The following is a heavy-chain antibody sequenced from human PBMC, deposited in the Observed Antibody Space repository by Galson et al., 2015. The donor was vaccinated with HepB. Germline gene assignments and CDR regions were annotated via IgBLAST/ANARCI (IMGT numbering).Heavy chain of an antibody. V-gene: IGHV1-2*06. CDR2: INPNSGGT. Sequence: SVKVSCKASGYTFTGYYMPWVRQAPGQGLEWMGRINPNSGGTNYAQKFQGRVTMTRDKSINTAYMELSRLRSDDTAVYYCARERDPGSDYVQFDFWGRGTLVTVSS. CDR1: GYTFTGYY. D-gene: IGHD5-12*01. CDR3: ARERDPGSDYVQFDF. J-gene: IGHJ4*02.